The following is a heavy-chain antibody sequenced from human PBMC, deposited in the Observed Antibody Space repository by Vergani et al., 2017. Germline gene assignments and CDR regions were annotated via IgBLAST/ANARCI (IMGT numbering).Heavy chain of an antibody. CDR1: GFTFDDYA. CDR2: ISWNSGSI. Sequence: EVQLVESGGGLVQPGRSLRLSCAASGFTFDDYAMHWVRQAPGKGLEWVSGISWNSGSIGYADSVKGRFTISRDNAKNSLYLQMNSLRAEDTALYYCARLPPLYYYYYMDVWGKGTTVTVSS. CDR3: ARLPPLYYYYYMDV. J-gene: IGHJ6*03. V-gene: IGHV3-9*01.